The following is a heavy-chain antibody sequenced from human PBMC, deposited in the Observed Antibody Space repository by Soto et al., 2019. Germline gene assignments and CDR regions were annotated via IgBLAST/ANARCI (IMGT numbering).Heavy chain of an antibody. CDR2: IYHSGST. V-gene: IGHV4-4*02. CDR3: ASVRGGYYYAMDV. D-gene: IGHD3-10*02. J-gene: IGHJ6*02. CDR1: GGSISSSNW. Sequence: QVQLQESGPGLVKPSGTLSLTCAVSGGSISSSNWWSWVRQPPGKGLEWIGEIYHSGSTNYNPSLRSRVTMSVDKSKNQFSLKLSSVTAADTAVYYCASVRGGYYYAMDVWGQGTTVTVSS.